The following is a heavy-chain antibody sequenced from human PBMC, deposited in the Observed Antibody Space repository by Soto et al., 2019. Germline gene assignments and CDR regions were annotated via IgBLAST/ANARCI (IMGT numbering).Heavy chain of an antibody. V-gene: IGHV3-53*01. D-gene: IGHD2-2*02. CDR2: IYSGGST. Sequence: GGSLRLSCAASGFTVSSNYMSWVRQAPGKGLEWVSVIYSGGSTYYADSVKGRFTISRDNSKNSLYLQMNSLRAEDTAVYYCAGSYCSSTSCYTHNYYYYGMDVWGQGTTVTVSS. CDR3: AGSYCSSTSCYTHNYYYYGMDV. J-gene: IGHJ6*02. CDR1: GFTVSSNY.